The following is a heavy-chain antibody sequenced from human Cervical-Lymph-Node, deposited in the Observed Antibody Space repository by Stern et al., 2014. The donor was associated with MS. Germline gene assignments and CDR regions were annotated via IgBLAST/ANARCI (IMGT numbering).Heavy chain of an antibody. V-gene: IGHV4-61*08. CDR2: ICNSGRT. J-gene: IGHJ6*02. D-gene: IGHD3-10*01. CDR3: ARDRQRAGSEIRGIDV. Sequence: QVQLQESGPGLVKPSETLSLTCTVSGGSVNNDGDYWSWIRQPPGKGLEWIGYICNSGRTNYIPSVKSRVTISVDMSKNQFSLKLTSVIAADTAMYFCARDRQRAGSEIRGIDVWGQGTTVTVSS. CDR1: GGSVNNDGDY.